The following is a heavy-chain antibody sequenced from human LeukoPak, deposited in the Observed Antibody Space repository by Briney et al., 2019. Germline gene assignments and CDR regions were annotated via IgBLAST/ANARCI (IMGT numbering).Heavy chain of an antibody. J-gene: IGHJ6*02. V-gene: IGHV4-39*07. CDR2: MSSSGRT. D-gene: IGHD3-16*01. CDR3: ARGPQFGYYYYGMDV. CDR1: GDSPSSTTYF. Sequence: SETLSLTCTVSGDSPSSTTYFWGWIRQPPGKGLEWIGSMSSSGRTFYNPSLKSRVTISVDRSKNQFSLKLSSVTAADTAVYYCARGPQFGYYYYGMDVWGQGTTVTVSS.